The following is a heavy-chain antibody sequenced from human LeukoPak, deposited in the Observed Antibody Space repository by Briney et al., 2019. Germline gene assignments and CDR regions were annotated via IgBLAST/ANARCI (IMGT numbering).Heavy chain of an antibody. Sequence: ASVKVSCKASGYTFTNYAINWVRQAPGQGLEWMGWISGFRGSTNYAQKFQDRLTLATETSTNTAYMDLESLRSDDTAVYYCARVEAASLYFGDLPNFDYWGQGTLITVSS. D-gene: IGHD3-10*01. CDR3: ARVEAASLYFGDLPNFDY. CDR2: ISGFRGST. J-gene: IGHJ4*02. CDR1: GYTFTNYA. V-gene: IGHV1-18*01.